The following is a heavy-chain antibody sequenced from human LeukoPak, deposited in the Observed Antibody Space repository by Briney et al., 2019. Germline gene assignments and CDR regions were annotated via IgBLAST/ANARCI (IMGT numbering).Heavy chain of an antibody. D-gene: IGHD5-24*01. CDR1: GGTFSSYA. Sequence: SVKVSCKASGGTFSSYAISWVRQAPGQGLEWMGGIIPIFGTANYAQKFQGRVTITTDESTSTAYMELGSLRSEDTAVYYCARGRRDGYNYYYYYYMDVWGKGTTVTVSS. CDR3: ARGRRDGYNYYYYYYMDV. V-gene: IGHV1-69*05. CDR2: IIPIFGTA. J-gene: IGHJ6*03.